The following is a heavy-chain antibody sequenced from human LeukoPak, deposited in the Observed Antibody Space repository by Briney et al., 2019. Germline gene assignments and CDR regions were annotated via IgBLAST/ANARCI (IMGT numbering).Heavy chain of an antibody. CDR3: ARKYGSGSYYYMDV. D-gene: IGHD3-10*01. Sequence: GGSLRLSCAASGFTFSGYGMSWVRQAPGKGLEWVSAISGSGGSTYYADSVKGRFTISRDNAKNSLYLQMNSLRAEDTAVYYCARKYGSGSYYYMDVWGKGTTVTVSS. J-gene: IGHJ6*03. V-gene: IGHV3-23*01. CDR2: ISGSGGST. CDR1: GFTFSGYG.